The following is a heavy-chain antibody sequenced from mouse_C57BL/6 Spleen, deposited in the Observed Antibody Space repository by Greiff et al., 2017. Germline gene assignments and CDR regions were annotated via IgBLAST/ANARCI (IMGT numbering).Heavy chain of an antibody. CDR3: ARLLRSHYAMDY. CDR1: GYTFTSYW. V-gene: IGHV1-59*01. Sequence: QVQLRQPGAELVRPGTSVKLSCKASGYTFTSYWMHWVKQRPGQGLEWIGVIDPSDSYTNYNQKFKGKATLTVDTSSSTAYMQLSSLTSEDSAVYYCARLLRSHYAMDYWGQGTSVTVSS. D-gene: IGHD2-3*01. CDR2: IDPSDSYT. J-gene: IGHJ4*01.